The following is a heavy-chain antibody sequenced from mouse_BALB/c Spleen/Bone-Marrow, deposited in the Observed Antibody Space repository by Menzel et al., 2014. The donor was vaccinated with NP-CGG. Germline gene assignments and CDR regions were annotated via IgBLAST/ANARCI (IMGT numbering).Heavy chain of an antibody. CDR3: ASRGYAMDY. CDR2: TLPGSGSS. V-gene: IGHV1-9*01. J-gene: IGHJ4*01. Sequence: VQLQQSGAELMKPGASVKIPCKATGYTFSSYWIEWIKQRPGHGLEWIGETLPGSGSSNYNEKFKGKATFTADTSSNTAYMQLSSLTSEDSAVYYCASRGYAMDYWGQGTSVTVSS. CDR1: GYTFSSYW.